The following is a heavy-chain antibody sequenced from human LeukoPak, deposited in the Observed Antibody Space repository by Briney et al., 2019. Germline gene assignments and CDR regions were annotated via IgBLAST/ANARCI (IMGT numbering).Heavy chain of an antibody. D-gene: IGHD3-9*01. CDR1: GGTFSSYA. CDR2: IIPIFGTA. V-gene: IGHV1-69*01. Sequence: SVKVSCKAAGGTFSSYAISWVRQAPGQGLEWMGGIIPIFGTANYAQKFQGRVTITADESTSTAYMELSSLRSEDTAVYYCARSRGNDILTGYPAADYWGQGTLVTVSS. CDR3: ARSRGNDILTGYPAADY. J-gene: IGHJ4*02.